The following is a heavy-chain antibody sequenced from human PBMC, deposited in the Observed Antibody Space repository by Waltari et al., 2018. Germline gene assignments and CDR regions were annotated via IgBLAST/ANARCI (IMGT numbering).Heavy chain of an antibody. J-gene: IGHJ1*01. V-gene: IGHV3-9*01. CDR3: AKDMNYAGSGYLQH. CDR2: ISWNSGSI. D-gene: IGHD1-7*01. CDR1: GFTFADYA. Sequence: EVQLVESGGGLVQPGRSLRLSCAASGFTFADYAMHWVRQAPGKGLEWVSGISWNSGSIGHADSVKGRFTISRDNAKNSLYLQMNSLRAEDTALYYCAKDMNYAGSGYLQHWGQGTLVTVSS.